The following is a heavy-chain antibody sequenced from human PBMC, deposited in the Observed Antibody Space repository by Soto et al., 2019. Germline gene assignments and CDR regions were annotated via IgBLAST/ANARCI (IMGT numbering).Heavy chain of an antibody. V-gene: IGHV3-48*01. CDR2: ISSSSSTI. CDR3: ARDLFSSGWAYYFDY. D-gene: IGHD6-19*01. CDR1: GFTFSSYS. Sequence: EVQLVESGGGLVQPGGSLRLSCAASGFTFSSYSMNWVRQAPGKGLEWVSYISSSSSTIYYADSVKGRFTISRDNAKNSLYLQMNSLRAQDTAVYYCARDLFSSGWAYYFDYWGQGTLVTVSS. J-gene: IGHJ4*02.